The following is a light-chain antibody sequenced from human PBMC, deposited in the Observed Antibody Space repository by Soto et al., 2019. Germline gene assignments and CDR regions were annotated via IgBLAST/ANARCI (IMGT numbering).Light chain of an antibody. Sequence: QSVLTQPTSASGTPGQRVTISCSGSSSNIGSNYVYWYQQLPGTAPKLLIYRNNQRPSGVPDRFSGSKSGTSASLAISGLRSEDEADYYCAAWDDSLSGAVFGGGTQRTVL. J-gene: IGLJ7*01. V-gene: IGLV1-47*01. CDR3: AAWDDSLSGAV. CDR2: RNN. CDR1: SSNIGSNY.